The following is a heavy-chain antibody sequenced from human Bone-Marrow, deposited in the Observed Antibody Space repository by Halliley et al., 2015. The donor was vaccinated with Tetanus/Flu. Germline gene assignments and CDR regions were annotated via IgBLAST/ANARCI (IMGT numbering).Heavy chain of an antibody. CDR3: ASFNCSVYALDV. J-gene: IGHJ6*02. V-gene: IGHV4-4*02. D-gene: IGHD1-1*01. CDR2: IHHGGSP. Sequence: GLEGIGEIHHGGSPTHSPPLKSRVTMSGDKSKNKFPPKWSSGTAADTAAYYCASFNCSVYALDVWGQGTTVTVSS.